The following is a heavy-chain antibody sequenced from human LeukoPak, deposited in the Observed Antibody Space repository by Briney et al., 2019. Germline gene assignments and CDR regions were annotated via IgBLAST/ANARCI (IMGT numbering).Heavy chain of an antibody. CDR2: ISYDGSNK. CDR3: AKAPGVTTGWFDP. CDR1: GFTFSSYG. D-gene: IGHD4-17*01. J-gene: IGHJ5*02. Sequence: GGSLRLSCAASGFTFSSYGMHWVRQAPGKGLEWVAVISYDGSNKYYADSVKGRFTISRDNAKNSLYLQMNSLRVEDTALYYCAKAPGVTTGWFDPWGQGTLVTVSS. V-gene: IGHV3-30*18.